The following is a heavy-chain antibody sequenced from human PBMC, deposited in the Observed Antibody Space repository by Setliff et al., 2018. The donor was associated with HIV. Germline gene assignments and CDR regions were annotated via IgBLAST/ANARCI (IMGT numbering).Heavy chain of an antibody. V-gene: IGHV1-69*05. CDR2: IIPMYGVT. J-gene: IGHJ4*02. D-gene: IGHD2-21*02. CDR1: GGTFSSYV. CDR3: AKASAYCGGDRYSGVY. Sequence: SVKVSCKASGGTFSSYVISWVRQAPGQGPEWMGGIIPMYGVTNYAQKFQGRVTITTDESTSTAYMELSSLRSEDTAVYYCAKASAYCGGDRYSGVYWGQGTLVTVSS.